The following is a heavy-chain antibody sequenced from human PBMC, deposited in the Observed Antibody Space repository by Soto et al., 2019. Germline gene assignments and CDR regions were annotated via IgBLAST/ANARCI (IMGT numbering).Heavy chain of an antibody. CDR1: GGTISSYY. CDR3: ARYRSGSYYNVNYYYMDV. CDR2: IYYSGST. Sequence: PSETLSLTCTVSGGTISSYYWSWIRQTPGKGLEWIGYIYYSGSTNYNPSLKSRVTISVDTSKNQFSLKLSSVTAADTAVYYCARYRSGSYYNVNYYYMDVWGKGTTVTVSS. V-gene: IGHV4-59*08. J-gene: IGHJ6*03. D-gene: IGHD3-10*01.